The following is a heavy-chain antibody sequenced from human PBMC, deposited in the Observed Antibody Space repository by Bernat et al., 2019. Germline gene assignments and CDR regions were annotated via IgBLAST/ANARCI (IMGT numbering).Heavy chain of an antibody. CDR1: KYTFTSYT. D-gene: IGHD1-7*01. CDR2: INTGNGHT. J-gene: IGHJ4*02. V-gene: IGHV1-3*04. CDR3: AREEGVIGKWNYPFFAY. Sequence: QVQLVQSGAEVKKPGASVKLSCKASKYTFTSYTIHWVRQAPGQRLEWMGWINTGNGHTQYSQKFQGRVTIIRETSASTAYMELSSLRSEDTAVYYCAREEGVIGKWNYPFFAYWGQGALVIVSS.